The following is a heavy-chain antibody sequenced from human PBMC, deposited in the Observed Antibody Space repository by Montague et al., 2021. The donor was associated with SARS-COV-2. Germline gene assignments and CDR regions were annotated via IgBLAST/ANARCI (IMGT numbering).Heavy chain of an antibody. CDR2: INYSGDT. CDR3: ARAPPYYGFDS. V-gene: IGHV4-34*01. Sequence: SETLSLTCAVYSGSLSGYYWSWIRQAPGKGLEWIGEINYSGDTYYNPSLTSRVTISMDTSKHQFSLMMASVTAADTAVYFCARAPPYYGFDSWGQGTLVTVSS. D-gene: IGHD3-3*01. J-gene: IGHJ4*02. CDR1: SGSLSGYY.